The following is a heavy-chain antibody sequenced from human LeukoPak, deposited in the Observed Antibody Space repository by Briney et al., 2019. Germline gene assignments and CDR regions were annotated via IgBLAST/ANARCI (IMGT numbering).Heavy chain of an antibody. Sequence: SETLSLTCTVSGGSISSYYWSWIRQPAGKGLERIGRIYTSGSTNYNPSLKSRVTMSVDTSKNQFSLTLSPVTAADTAVYYCARERLVMGASDAFDIWGQGTMVTVSS. CDR3: ARERLVMGASDAFDI. J-gene: IGHJ3*02. CDR2: IYTSGST. D-gene: IGHD2-2*01. CDR1: GGSISSYY. V-gene: IGHV4-4*07.